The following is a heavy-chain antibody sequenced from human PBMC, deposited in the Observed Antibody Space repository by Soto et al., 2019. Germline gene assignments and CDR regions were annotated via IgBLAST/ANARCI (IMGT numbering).Heavy chain of an antibody. Sequence: GGSLGLSCAASGFTLNYYAINWVRQAPGKGLEWVSAITSTGDTYYVDSVKGRFTISRDNSKNTLYLQMNSLRAEDTAVYYCAKEIAASATLWLDPWGQGTLVTVSS. CDR1: GFTLNYYA. V-gene: IGHV3-23*01. CDR3: AKEIAASATLWLDP. J-gene: IGHJ5*02. CDR2: ITSTGDT. D-gene: IGHD6-13*01.